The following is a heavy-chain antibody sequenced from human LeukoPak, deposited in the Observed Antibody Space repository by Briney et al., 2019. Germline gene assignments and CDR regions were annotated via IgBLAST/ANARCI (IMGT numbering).Heavy chain of an antibody. CDR2: IFTTGIT. V-gene: IGHV4-4*07. Sequence: SETLSLTCTVSGGSISLYYWNWIRRPAGKGLEWIVRIFTTGITNYKSSLKSRVTMSVDTSKNQFSLNLTSVTAADTAVYYCARESSGTYYNPLGYMDVWGKGTTVTVSS. CDR3: ARESSGTYYNPLGYMDV. CDR1: GGSISLYY. J-gene: IGHJ6*03. D-gene: IGHD3-10*01.